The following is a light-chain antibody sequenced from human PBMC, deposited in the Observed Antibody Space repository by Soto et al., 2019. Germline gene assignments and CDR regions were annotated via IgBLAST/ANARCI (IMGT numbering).Light chain of an antibody. V-gene: IGLV1-40*01. J-gene: IGLJ2*01. CDR2: GNS. Sequence: QSVLTQPPSVSGAPGQRVTISCTGSSSNIGAGYDVHWYQQLPGTAPKLLIYGNSNRPSGVPDRFSGSKSGTSASLAITGLQAEDEADYYCQSYDSSLSAVVFGGGTKLHVL. CDR1: SSNIGAGYD. CDR3: QSYDSSLSAVV.